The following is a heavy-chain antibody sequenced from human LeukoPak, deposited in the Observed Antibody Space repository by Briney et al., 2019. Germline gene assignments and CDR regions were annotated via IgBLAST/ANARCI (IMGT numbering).Heavy chain of an antibody. CDR2: ISYDGSNK. V-gene: IGHV3-30*03. Sequence: GGSLRLSCAASGFTFSSYGMHGVRQAPGKGLEGGAVISYDGSNKYYADSVKGRFTISRDNSKNTLYLQMNSLRAEDTAVYYCGGTFDSSGSSFDYWGQGTLVTVSS. J-gene: IGHJ4*02. CDR1: GFTFSSYG. CDR3: GGTFDSSGSSFDY. D-gene: IGHD3-22*01.